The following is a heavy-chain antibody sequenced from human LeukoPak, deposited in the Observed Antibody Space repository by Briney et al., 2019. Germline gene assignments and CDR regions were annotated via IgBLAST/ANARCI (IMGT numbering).Heavy chain of an antibody. CDR1: GGTFSNYA. V-gene: IGHV1-69*01. CDR3: ASSSSGYYFYTTPAAFDY. Sequence: GASVKVSCKASGGTFSNYAISWVRQAPGQGLEWMGGIIPIFGTANYAQKFQGRVTITADESTSTAYMELSSLRSEDTAVYYCASSSSGYYFYTTPAAFDYWGQGTLVTVSS. J-gene: IGHJ4*02. D-gene: IGHD3-22*01. CDR2: IIPIFGTA.